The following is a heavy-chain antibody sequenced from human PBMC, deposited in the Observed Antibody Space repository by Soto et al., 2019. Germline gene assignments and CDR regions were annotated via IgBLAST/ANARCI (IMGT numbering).Heavy chain of an antibody. CDR3: ALVMVRGVWSYY. D-gene: IGHD3-10*01. CDR2: ISTYNGNT. CDR1: GYTFTSYG. J-gene: IGHJ4*02. V-gene: IGHV1-18*01. Sequence: QVQLVQSGAEVKKPGASMKVSCKASGYTFTSYGISWVRQAPGQGLEWMGWISTYNGNTKYAQKLQGRVTMTTDTSTSTAYMELRSLRSDYSDMSYCALVMVRGVWSYYWGQGTLVTVSS.